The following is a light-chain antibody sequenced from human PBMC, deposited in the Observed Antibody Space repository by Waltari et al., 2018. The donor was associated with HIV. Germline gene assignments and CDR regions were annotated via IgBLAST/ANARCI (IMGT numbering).Light chain of an antibody. V-gene: IGLV2-8*01. J-gene: IGLJ3*02. Sequence: QSAMTQPPSASGSLGHSLNISCTGPSRPIRAFESVSWFQPPPRCAPKLLLYDVTRRPSTVSDRFSGSRSGSTAFLTVAGLQPDDEATYFCSSYGDSLRVLFGGGTNVTVL. CDR3: SSYGDSLRVL. CDR2: DVT. CDR1: SRPIRAFES.